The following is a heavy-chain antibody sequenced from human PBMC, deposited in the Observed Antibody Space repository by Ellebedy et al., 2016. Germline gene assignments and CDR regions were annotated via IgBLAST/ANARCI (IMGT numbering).Heavy chain of an antibody. J-gene: IGHJ4*02. CDR3: ASATYGGNFDY. D-gene: IGHD4-23*01. CDR1: GGSISSSNW. V-gene: IGHV4-4*02. CDR2: IYHSGST. Sequence: SETLSLXXAVSGGSISSSNWWSWVRQPPGKGLEWIGEIYHSGSTNYNPSLKSRVTISIDKSKNQFSLKLSSVTAADTAVYYCASATYGGNFDYWGQGTLVTVSS.